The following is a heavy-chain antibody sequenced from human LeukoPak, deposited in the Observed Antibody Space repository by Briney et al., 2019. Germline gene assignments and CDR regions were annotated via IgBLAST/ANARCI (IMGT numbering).Heavy chain of an antibody. D-gene: IGHD3-22*01. CDR1: GYTFTNFY. CDR2: INPSGGST. CDR3: ARGGYDSSGYPNDAFDI. V-gene: IGHV1-46*01. Sequence: ASVKVSCKASGYTFTNFYIHWVRQAPGQGLEWMGIINPSGGSTSYAQKFQGRVTMTRDTSTSTVYMELSSLRSEDTAVYYCARGGYDSSGYPNDAFDIWGQGTMVTVSS. J-gene: IGHJ3*02.